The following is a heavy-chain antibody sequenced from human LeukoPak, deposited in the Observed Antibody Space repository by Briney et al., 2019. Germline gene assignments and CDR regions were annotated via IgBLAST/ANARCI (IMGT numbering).Heavy chain of an antibody. J-gene: IGHJ3*02. CDR3: AVTNLYYYDSSGAYHAFDI. Sequence: SVKVSCKASGYTFTSYYMHWVRQAPGQGLEWMGGIIPIFGTANYAQKFQGRVTITTDESTSTAYMELSSLRSEDTAVYYCAVTNLYYYDSSGAYHAFDIWGQGTMVTVSS. CDR2: IIPIFGTA. V-gene: IGHV1-69*05. D-gene: IGHD3-22*01. CDR1: GYTFTSYY.